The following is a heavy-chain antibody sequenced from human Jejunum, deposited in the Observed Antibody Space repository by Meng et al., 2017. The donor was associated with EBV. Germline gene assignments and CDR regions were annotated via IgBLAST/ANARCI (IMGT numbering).Heavy chain of an antibody. CDR2: IYTDGST. J-gene: IGHJ4*02. D-gene: IGHD1/OR15-1a*01. Sequence: LESGGGLIPPGGSLRLSCAASGFIVSGHYMSWVRKAPGKGLEWVSVIYTDGSTYYADSVKGRFTISRDNSKNTLFIQMNNLRVDDTAVYYCVRGPWNNWGQGTLVTVSS. CDR3: VRGPWNN. CDR1: GFIVSGHY. V-gene: IGHV3-53*01.